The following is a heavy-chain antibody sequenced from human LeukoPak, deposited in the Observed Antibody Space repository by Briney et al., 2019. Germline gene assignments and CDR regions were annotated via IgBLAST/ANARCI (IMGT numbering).Heavy chain of an antibody. CDR3: ARHDSNFYYFKY. CDR2: VSYSGIT. D-gene: IGHD3-22*01. V-gene: IGHV4-59*08. J-gene: IGHJ4*02. CDR1: GDSVNSYF. Sequence: SETLSLTCTVSGDSVNSYFWNWIRQPPGQGLEWIGYVSYSGITNYNPSLKSRVTISVDTSKNQFSLILSSVTAADTAVYYCARHDSNFYYFKYWGQGTLVTVSS.